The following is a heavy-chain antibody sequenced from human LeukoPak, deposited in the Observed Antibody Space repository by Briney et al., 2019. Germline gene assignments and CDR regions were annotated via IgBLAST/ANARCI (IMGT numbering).Heavy chain of an antibody. J-gene: IGHJ4*01. D-gene: IGHD3-9*01. CDR3: ARDFDWLLYDY. CDR1: GFTFSSYV. CDR2: IYTDGSVT. Sequence: PGGSLRLSCAASGFTFSSYVMHWVRHAPGKGLVWVSRIYTDGSVTSYADSVRGRFTVSRDDAMDTLYLQMNSLRAEDTAVYYCARDFDWLLYDYWGHGTLVTVSS. V-gene: IGHV3-74*01.